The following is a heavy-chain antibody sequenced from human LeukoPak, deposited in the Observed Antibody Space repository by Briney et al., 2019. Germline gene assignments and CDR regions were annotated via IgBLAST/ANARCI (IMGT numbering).Heavy chain of an antibody. J-gene: IGHJ4*02. V-gene: IGHV3-30*02. D-gene: IGHD1-1*01. CDR1: GFPFSSYA. CDR2: IRYDGSNK. CDR3: AKFSGTIETIDY. Sequence: GGSLRLSCAASGFPFSSYAMHWVRQAPGKGLERVAFIRYDGSNKYYADSVKGRFTISRDNSKNTLYLQMNSLRAEDTAVYYCAKFSGTIETIDYWGQGTLVTVSS.